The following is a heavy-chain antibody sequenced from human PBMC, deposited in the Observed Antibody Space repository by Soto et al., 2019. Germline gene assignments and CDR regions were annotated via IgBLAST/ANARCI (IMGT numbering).Heavy chain of an antibody. Sequence: QVQLVQSGAEVKKPRSSVRVSCKASGTIFSSYTISWVRQAPGQGLEWMGRIIPILGETNSAQKFQDRVTLTADKSTNTAYMELNSLRLEDTAVYYCARGLGARMEYWGQGTTVTVSS. V-gene: IGHV1-69*08. CDR2: IIPILGET. CDR3: ARGLGARMEY. J-gene: IGHJ6*02. CDR1: GTIFSSYT.